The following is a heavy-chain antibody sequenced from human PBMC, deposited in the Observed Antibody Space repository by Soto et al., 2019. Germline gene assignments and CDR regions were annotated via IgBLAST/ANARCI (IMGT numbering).Heavy chain of an antibody. D-gene: IGHD5-12*01. J-gene: IGHJ4*02. V-gene: IGHV3-21*01. CDR1: GFTFSSYS. CDR2: ISSSSSYI. Sequence: GGSLRLSCAASGFTFSSYSMNWVRQAPGKGLEWVSSISSSSSYIYYADSVKGRFTISRDNAKNSLYLQMNSLRAEDTAVYYCAREAEYSGYSYYFDYWGQGTLVTVSS. CDR3: AREAEYSGYSYYFDY.